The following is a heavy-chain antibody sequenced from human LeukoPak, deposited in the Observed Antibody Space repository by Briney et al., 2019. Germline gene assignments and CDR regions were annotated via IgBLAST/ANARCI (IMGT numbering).Heavy chain of an antibody. V-gene: IGHV5-51*01. CDR1: GYSFTSYR. CDR2: IYPGDSDT. Sequence: GESLKISCKGSGYSFTSYRIGWVRQMPGKGLEWMGIIYPGDSDTRYSPSFQGQVTISADKSISTAYLQWSSLKASDTAMYYCARGYCSSTSCYAFVDWFDPWGQGTLVTVSS. J-gene: IGHJ5*02. D-gene: IGHD2-2*01. CDR3: ARGYCSSTSCYAFVDWFDP.